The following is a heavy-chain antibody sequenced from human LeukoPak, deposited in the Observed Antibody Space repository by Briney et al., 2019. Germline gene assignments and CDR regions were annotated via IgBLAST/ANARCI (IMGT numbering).Heavy chain of an antibody. J-gene: IGHJ5*02. CDR2: ISSGGATT. Sequence: PGGSLRLSCAASGFTFSSYAMSWVRQAPGKGLEWVSAISSGGATTYYTDSVKGRFTISRDNSKNTLYLQMNTLRAEDTALYYCAKGRQGFDPWGQGTLVTVSS. CDR1: GFTFSSYA. V-gene: IGHV3-23*01. CDR3: AKGRQGFDP.